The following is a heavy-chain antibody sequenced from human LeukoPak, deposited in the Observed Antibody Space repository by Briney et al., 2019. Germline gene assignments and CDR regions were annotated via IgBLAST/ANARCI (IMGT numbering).Heavy chain of an antibody. D-gene: IGHD5-18*01. CDR2: IYYSGST. CDR3: ARDVGYSYGYGSYYYYGMDV. J-gene: IGHJ6*02. V-gene: IGHV4-30-4*01. CDR1: GGSLSSGDYY. Sequence: PSETLSLTCTVSGGSLSSGDYYWSWLRQPPGTGVEWIGYIYYSGSTYYNPSLKSRVTISVDTSKNQFSLKLSSVTAADTAVYYCARDVGYSYGYGSYYYYGMDVWGQGTTVTVSS.